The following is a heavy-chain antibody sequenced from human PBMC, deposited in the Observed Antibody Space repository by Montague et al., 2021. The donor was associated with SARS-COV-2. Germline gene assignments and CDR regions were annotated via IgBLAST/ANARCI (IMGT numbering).Heavy chain of an antibody. D-gene: IGHD2-2*01. CDR1: GDSVSSNIAT. CDR3: ARIPVGSKYYFDF. Sequence: CAISGDSVSSNIATWNWIRQSPSRGLELLGVTYYMSKWYNDYAESVKSRITIDPDTSKHQFSLHLNSVTPEDTAVYYCARIPVGSKYYFDFWGQGTLVTVSA. V-gene: IGHV6-1*01. J-gene: IGHJ4*02. CDR2: TYYMSKWYN.